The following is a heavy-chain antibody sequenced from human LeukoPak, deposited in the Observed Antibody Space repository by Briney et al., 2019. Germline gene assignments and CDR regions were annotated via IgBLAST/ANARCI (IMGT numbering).Heavy chain of an antibody. CDR2: ISSSGSSI. CDR3: ATESDDMDY. CDR1: GFTFSNYT. Sequence: GGSLRLSCAASGFTFSNYTMNWVRQAPGKGLEWVSSISSSGSSIYYAASVKGRFTIPRDNAKNSLYLQMNSLRAEDTAVYYCATESDDMDYWGQGTLVTVSS. D-gene: IGHD3-9*01. V-gene: IGHV3-21*01. J-gene: IGHJ4*02.